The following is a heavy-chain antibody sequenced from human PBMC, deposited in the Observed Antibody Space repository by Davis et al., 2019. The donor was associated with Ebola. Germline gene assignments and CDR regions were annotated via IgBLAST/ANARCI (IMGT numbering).Heavy chain of an antibody. CDR3: ARGARITMTNWFDP. D-gene: IGHD3-22*01. CDR2: IIPIFGTA. Sequence: SVKVSCKASGGTFSSYAISWVRQAPGQGLEWMGGIIPIFGTANYAQKFQGRVTITADESTSTAYMELSSLRSEDTAVYYCARGARITMTNWFDPWGQGTLVTVSS. CDR1: GGTFSSYA. V-gene: IGHV1-69*13. J-gene: IGHJ5*02.